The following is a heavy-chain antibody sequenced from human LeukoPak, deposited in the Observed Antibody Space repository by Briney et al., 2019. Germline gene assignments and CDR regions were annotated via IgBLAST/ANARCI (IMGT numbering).Heavy chain of an antibody. V-gene: IGHV3-33*08. Sequence: TGGSLRLSCAASGFTFSSYGMHWVRQAPGKGLEWVAVIWYDGSNKYYADSVKGRFTISRDNSKNTLYLQMNSLRAEDTAVYYCARDLYSRSSGPNDWGQGTLVTVSS. CDR3: ARDLYSRSSGPND. J-gene: IGHJ4*02. CDR2: IWYDGSNK. CDR1: GFTFSSYG. D-gene: IGHD1-26*01.